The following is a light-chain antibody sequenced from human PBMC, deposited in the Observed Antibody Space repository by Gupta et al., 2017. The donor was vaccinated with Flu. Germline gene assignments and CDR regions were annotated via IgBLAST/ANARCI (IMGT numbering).Light chain of an antibody. CDR3: AAWDDSLGGCYV. CDR2: RNN. Sequence: VTISCSGSSSNIGSNYVYWFQQLTGTAPNHLMYRNNQRHSGGPDRCSCSKSGTSAALAISGLRSEEEADYYCAAWDDSLGGCYVFGTGTKVTVL. V-gene: IGLV1-47*01. CDR1: SSNIGSNY. J-gene: IGLJ1*01.